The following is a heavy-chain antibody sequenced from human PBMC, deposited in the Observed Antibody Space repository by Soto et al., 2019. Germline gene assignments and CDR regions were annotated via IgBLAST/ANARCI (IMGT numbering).Heavy chain of an antibody. J-gene: IGHJ6*02. V-gene: IGHV3-9*01. CDR1: GFTFDDYA. CDR3: AKDITPYYYYGMDV. CDR2: ISWNSGSI. Sequence: GGSLRLSCAASGFTFDDYAMHWVRQAPGKGLEWVSGISWNSGSIGYADSVKGRFTISRDNAKNSLYLQMNSLRAEDTALYYCAKDITPYYYYGMDVWGQGTTVTVSS.